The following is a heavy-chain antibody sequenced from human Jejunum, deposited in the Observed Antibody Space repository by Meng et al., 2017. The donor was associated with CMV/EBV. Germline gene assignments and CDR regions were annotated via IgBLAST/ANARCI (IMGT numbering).Heavy chain of an antibody. CDR3: AKAFLDVAGTDPFYFYYGMDV. D-gene: IGHD1-7*01. J-gene: IGHJ6*02. V-gene: IGHV3-30*02. Sequence: MHRVRQAPGKGLEWVAFIGNDGVKIHYVDSVKGRFTISRDNSKNTLYLQMNSLTAEDTAVYYCAKAFLDVAGTDPFYFYYGMDVWGQGSAVTVSS. CDR2: IGNDGVKI.